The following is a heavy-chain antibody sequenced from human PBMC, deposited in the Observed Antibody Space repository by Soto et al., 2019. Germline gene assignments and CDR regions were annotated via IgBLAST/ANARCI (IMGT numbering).Heavy chain of an antibody. Sequence: ASLKVSCKASGYTFTSYAMHWVRQAPGQRLEWMGWINAGNGNTKYSQKFQGRVTITRDTSASTAYMELSSLRSEDTAVYYCARAGFADYYDSSGQYSPWGQGTLVTVS. V-gene: IGHV1-3*01. D-gene: IGHD3-22*01. CDR3: ARAGFADYYDSSGQYSP. CDR1: GYTFTSYA. CDR2: INAGNGNT. J-gene: IGHJ1*01.